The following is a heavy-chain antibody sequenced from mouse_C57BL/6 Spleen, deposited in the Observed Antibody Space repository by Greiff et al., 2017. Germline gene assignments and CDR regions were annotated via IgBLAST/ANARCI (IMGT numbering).Heavy chain of an antibody. J-gene: IGHJ4*01. CDR2: IDPSDSYT. V-gene: IGHV1-59*01. CDR3: ARRNYYGSSHYYAMDY. Sequence: VQLQQPGAELVRPGTSVKLSCKASGYTFTSYWMHWVKQRPGQGLEWIGVIDPSDSYTNYNQKFKGKATLTVDTSSSTAYMQLSSLTSEDSAVYYCARRNYYGSSHYYAMDYWGQGTSVTVSS. CDR1: GYTFTSYW. D-gene: IGHD1-1*01.